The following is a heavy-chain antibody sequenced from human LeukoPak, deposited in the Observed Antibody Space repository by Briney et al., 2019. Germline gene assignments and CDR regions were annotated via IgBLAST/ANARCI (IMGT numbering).Heavy chain of an antibody. CDR2: IYYSGST. Sequence: PSETLSLTCTVSGGSISSYYWSWIRLPPGKGLEWIGYIYYSGSTNYNPSLKSRVTISVDTSKNQFSLKLSSVTAADTAVYYCAREGYSYGPLGYWGQGTLVTVSS. D-gene: IGHD5-18*01. CDR3: AREGYSYGPLGY. V-gene: IGHV4-59*01. CDR1: GGSISSYY. J-gene: IGHJ4*02.